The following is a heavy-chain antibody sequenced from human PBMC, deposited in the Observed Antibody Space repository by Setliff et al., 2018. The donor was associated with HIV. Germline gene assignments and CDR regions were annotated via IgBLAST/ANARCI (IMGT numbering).Heavy chain of an antibody. CDR1: GFRFRSYG. Sequence: GGSLRLSCAVSGFRFRSYGMHWVRQAPDKGLEWVANIKQDGSEKKYEDSVKGRFSISRDNAKQSMYLQMDSLRAEDTAVYYCAGHSTTWYPNWFDPWGQGTLVTVSS. V-gene: IGHV3-7*03. CDR2: IKQDGSEK. D-gene: IGHD2-2*01. J-gene: IGHJ5*02. CDR3: AGHSTTWYPNWFDP.